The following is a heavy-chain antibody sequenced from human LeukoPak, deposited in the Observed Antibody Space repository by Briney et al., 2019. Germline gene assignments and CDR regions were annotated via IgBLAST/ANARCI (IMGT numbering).Heavy chain of an antibody. V-gene: IGHV3-23*01. Sequence: GGSLRLSCAASGFTFRNHGMNWVRQAPGKGLEWVSGISPSGGGTYYADSVKGRFTISRDNAKNTLYLQMNSLRAEDTAVYYCARANTRGDFWSGYYSYYYMDVWGKGTTVTVSS. D-gene: IGHD3-3*01. CDR1: GFTFRNHG. CDR2: ISPSGGGT. J-gene: IGHJ6*03. CDR3: ARANTRGDFWSGYYSYYYMDV.